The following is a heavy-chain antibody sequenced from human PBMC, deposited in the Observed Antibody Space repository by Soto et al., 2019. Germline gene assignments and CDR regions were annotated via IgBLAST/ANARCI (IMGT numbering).Heavy chain of an antibody. CDR3: ATSFPNTVIPMPYYYYVMDV. J-gene: IGHJ6*02. D-gene: IGHD4-17*01. CDR2: INAGNGNT. CDR1: GYTFTSYA. V-gene: IGHV1-3*01. Sequence: QVQLVQSGAEVKKPGASVKVSCKASGYTFTSYAMHWVRQAPGQRLEWMGWINAGNGNTKYSQTFQGRVTITRDTSVSRAYMELSSLRSEVTAVYYSATSFPNTVIPMPYYYYVMDVWGQGTTVTVSS.